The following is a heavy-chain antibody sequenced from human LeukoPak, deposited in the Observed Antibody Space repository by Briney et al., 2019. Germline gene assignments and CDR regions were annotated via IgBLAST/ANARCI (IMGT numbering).Heavy chain of an antibody. D-gene: IGHD3-10*01. J-gene: IGHJ4*02. Sequence: PGRSLRLSCAASGFTFSSYAMHWVRQAPGKGLEWVAVISYDGSNKYYADSVKGRFTISRDNSKNTLYLQMNSLRAEDTAVYYCAKYGSGTYCFDNWGQGTLVTVSS. CDR1: GFTFSSYA. CDR2: ISYDGSNK. V-gene: IGHV3-30*04. CDR3: AKYGSGTYCFDN.